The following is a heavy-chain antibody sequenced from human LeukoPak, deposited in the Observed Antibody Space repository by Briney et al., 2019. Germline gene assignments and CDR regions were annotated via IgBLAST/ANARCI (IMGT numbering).Heavy chain of an antibody. J-gene: IGHJ4*02. CDR2: IIPIFGTA. CDR1: GGTFSSYA. Sequence: SVKVSCKASGGTFSSYAISWVRQAPGQGLEWMGGIIPIFGTANYAQKFQGRVTITADESTSTAYMELSSLRSEDTAVYYCAREGVGELSFDYWGQGTLSPSPQ. D-gene: IGHD3-16*01. CDR3: AREGVGELSFDY. V-gene: IGHV1-69*13.